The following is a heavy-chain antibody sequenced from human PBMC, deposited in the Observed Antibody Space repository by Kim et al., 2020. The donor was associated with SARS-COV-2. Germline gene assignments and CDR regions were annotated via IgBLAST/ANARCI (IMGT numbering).Heavy chain of an antibody. CDR3: ARVRDQRANGSGYVRN. CDR2: IKQDGSEK. CDR1: GFTFSSYW. D-gene: IGHD5-12*01. J-gene: IGHJ4*02. V-gene: IGHV3-7*01. Sequence: GGSLRLSCAASGFTFSSYWMSWVRQAPGKGLEWVANIKQDGSEKYYVDSVKGRFTISRDNAKNSLYLQMNSLRAEDTAVYYCARVRDQRANGSGYVRNWGQGTLVTVSS.